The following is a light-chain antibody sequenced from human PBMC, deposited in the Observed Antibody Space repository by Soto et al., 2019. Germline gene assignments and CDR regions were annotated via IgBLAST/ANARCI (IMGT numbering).Light chain of an antibody. V-gene: IGKV3-20*01. CDR2: GAS. CDR3: QQYGSSGT. CDR1: QSVSNNY. Sequence: EIVLTQSPGTLSVSPGERATLSCRASQSVSNNYLAWYQQKPGQAPRLLIYGASNRATGIPDRFSGSGSGTFFPLTISRLEPEFFAVYYCQQYGSSGTFGQGTRLEIK. J-gene: IGKJ5*01.